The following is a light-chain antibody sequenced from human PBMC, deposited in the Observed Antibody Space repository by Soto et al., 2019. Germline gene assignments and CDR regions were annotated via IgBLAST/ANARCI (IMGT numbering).Light chain of an antibody. Sequence: EIVLTQSPGTLSLSPGERATLSCRASQSVSNSYLAWYQQIPGQAPRLLIYGASNRATGIPDRFSGSGSGTDFTLTISRLEPEDFAVYYCQQYGSSPITFGQGTRLEIK. CDR2: GAS. CDR3: QQYGSSPIT. V-gene: IGKV3-20*01. CDR1: QSVSNSY. J-gene: IGKJ5*01.